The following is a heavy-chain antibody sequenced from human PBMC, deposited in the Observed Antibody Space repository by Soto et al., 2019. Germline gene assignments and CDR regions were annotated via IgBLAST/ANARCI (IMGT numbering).Heavy chain of an antibody. CDR2: INHSGST. Sequence: PSETLSLTCAVYGGSFSVYYWTWIRQPPGTGLEWIGEINHSGSTNYNPSLKSRVTISVDTSKNQFSLKPTSVTAADTAVYYCARDKITGLFDYWGQGTLVTVSS. J-gene: IGHJ4*02. CDR1: GGSFSVYY. V-gene: IGHV4-34*01. CDR3: ARDKITGLFDY. D-gene: IGHD2-8*02.